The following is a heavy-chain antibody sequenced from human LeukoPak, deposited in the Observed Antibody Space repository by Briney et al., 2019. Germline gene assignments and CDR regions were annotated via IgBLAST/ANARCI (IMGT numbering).Heavy chain of an antibody. Sequence: GRSLRLSCAASGFTFNTYPMHWVRQAPGKGLEWVSAISGSGGSTYYADSVKGRFTISRDNAKNSLYLQMNSLRAEDTAIYYCTRVGYIDEGIDYWGQGTLVTVSS. CDR3: TRVGYIDEGIDY. CDR2: ISGSGGST. J-gene: IGHJ4*02. V-gene: IGHV3-21*06. CDR1: GFTFNTYP. D-gene: IGHD5-24*01.